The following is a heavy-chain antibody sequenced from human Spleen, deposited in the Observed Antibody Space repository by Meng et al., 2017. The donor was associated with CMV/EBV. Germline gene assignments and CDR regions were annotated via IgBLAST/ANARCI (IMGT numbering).Heavy chain of an antibody. Sequence: GGSFGGDYWSWIRQPPGKGLEWIGEINHSGSTNYTPSLKSRVTISVDTSKNQFSLKLSSVTAADTAVYYCAAGRYCSSTSCYGWFDPWGQGTLVTVSS. V-gene: IGHV4-34*01. CDR2: INHSGST. J-gene: IGHJ5*02. CDR1: GGSFGGDY. CDR3: AAGRYCSSTSCYGWFDP. D-gene: IGHD2-2*01.